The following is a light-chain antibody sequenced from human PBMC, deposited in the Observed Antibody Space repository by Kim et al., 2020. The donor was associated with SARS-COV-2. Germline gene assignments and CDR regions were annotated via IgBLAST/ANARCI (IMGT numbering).Light chain of an antibody. Sequence: LSPGERAPPSRRARQKVSGSYVACYQQKVGQAPRVLFYGDSRATRIPDRFSVSGSGTDFSLTITRLGPEDFALYYCQQYDNLPWTFGQGTKVDIK. CDR1: QKVSGSY. V-gene: IGKV3-20*01. CDR2: GD. J-gene: IGKJ1*01. CDR3: QQYDNLPWT.